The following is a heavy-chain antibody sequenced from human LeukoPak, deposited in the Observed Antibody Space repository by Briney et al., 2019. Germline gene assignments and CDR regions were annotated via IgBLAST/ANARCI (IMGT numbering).Heavy chain of an antibody. D-gene: IGHD1-14*01. Sequence: GGSLRLSCAASGFTFSSYAMSWVRQAPGKGLEWVSAISGSDGSTYCADSVKGRFTVSRDNSKNTLYLQMNSLRAEDTAVYYCAKGEGRYEAEYFQHWGQGTLVTVSS. CDR2: ISGSDGST. V-gene: IGHV3-23*01. CDR1: GFTFSSYA. J-gene: IGHJ1*01. CDR3: AKGEGRYEAEYFQH.